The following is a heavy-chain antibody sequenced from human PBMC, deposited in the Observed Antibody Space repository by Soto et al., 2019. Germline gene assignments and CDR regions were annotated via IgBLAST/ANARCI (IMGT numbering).Heavy chain of an antibody. D-gene: IGHD6-19*01. J-gene: IGHJ3*02. CDR3: ARRAVADAFDI. CDR1: GYTFTSYA. Sequence: ASVKVSCKASGYTFTSYAMHWVRQAPGQRLEWMGWINAGNGNTKYSQKFQGRVTITRDTSASTAYMELSSLTSEDTAVYYCARRAVADAFDIWGQGTMVTVSS. V-gene: IGHV1-3*01. CDR2: INAGNGNT.